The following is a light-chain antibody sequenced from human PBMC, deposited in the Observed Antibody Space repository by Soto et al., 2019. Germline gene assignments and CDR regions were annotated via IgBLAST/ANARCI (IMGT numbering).Light chain of an antibody. CDR2: GAS. Sequence: EIVLTQSPGTLSLSPGERATLSCRASQSVDSNSLAWYQHKPGQAPRLLIYGASSRAPGISDRYSGRGSGTDFTLTINRLEPEDFAVYYCHQYASSPTFGGGTRLEIK. V-gene: IGKV3-20*01. J-gene: IGKJ4*01. CDR1: QSVDSNS. CDR3: HQYASSPT.